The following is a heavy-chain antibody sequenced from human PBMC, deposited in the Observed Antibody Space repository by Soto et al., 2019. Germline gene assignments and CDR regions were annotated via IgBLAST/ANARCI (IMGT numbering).Heavy chain of an antibody. CDR1: GGTFSSYA. Sequence: ASVKVSCKASGGTFSSYAISWVRQAPGQGLEWMGGIIPIFGTANYAQKFQGRVTITADESTSTAYMELSSLRSEDTAVYYCAREGVPAAIGYYYYGMDVWRQRTTVTVSS. V-gene: IGHV1-69*13. J-gene: IGHJ6*02. CDR3: AREGVPAAIGYYYYGMDV. D-gene: IGHD2-2*02. CDR2: IIPIFGTA.